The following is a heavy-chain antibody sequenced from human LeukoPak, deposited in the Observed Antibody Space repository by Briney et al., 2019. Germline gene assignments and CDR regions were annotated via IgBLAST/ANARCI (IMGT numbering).Heavy chain of an antibody. CDR3: ARGYYYDSSGYYYYYYYGMDV. V-gene: IGHV4-38-2*02. Sequence: SETLSLTCTVSGYSISSGYYWGWIRQPPGKGLEWIGSIYHSGSTYYNPSLKSRVTISVDTSKNQFSLKLSSVTAADTAVYYCARGYYYDSSGYYYYYYYGMDVWGQGTTVTVSS. CDR2: IYHSGST. D-gene: IGHD3-22*01. J-gene: IGHJ6*02. CDR1: GYSISSGYY.